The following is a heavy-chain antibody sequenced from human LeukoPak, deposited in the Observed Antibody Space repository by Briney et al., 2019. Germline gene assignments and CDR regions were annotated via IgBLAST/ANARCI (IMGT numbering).Heavy chain of an antibody. J-gene: IGHJ2*01. CDR3: ARSLGSAPGWSFDP. CDR2: IHTSGST. Sequence: SETLSLTCTVSGGSISSYYWSWIRQPAGKGLEWIGRIHTSGSTNYNPSLKSRVTMSVDTSKNQFSLTLRSVTAADTAMYYCARSLGSAPGWSFDPWGRGTLITVAS. CDR1: GGSISSYY. D-gene: IGHD3-16*01. V-gene: IGHV4-4*07.